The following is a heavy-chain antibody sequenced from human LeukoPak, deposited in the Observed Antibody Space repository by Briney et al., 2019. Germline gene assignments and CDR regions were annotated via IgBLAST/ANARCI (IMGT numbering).Heavy chain of an antibody. J-gene: IGHJ4*02. V-gene: IGHV3-33*08. Sequence: GGSLRLSCAASGFTFSTFGMHWARRAPGKGLEWVAVIWNDGSKKFYAESVKGRFTISRDNSQNTLYLQMNRLRAEDTAVYYCGRDSLGGDYWGQGTLVTVSS. CDR3: GRDSLGGDY. D-gene: IGHD3-16*01. CDR1: GFTFSTFG. CDR2: IWNDGSKK.